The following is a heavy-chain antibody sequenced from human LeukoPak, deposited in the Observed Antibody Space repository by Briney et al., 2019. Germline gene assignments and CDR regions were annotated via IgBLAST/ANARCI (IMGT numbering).Heavy chain of an antibody. Sequence: SETLSLTCTVSAGSISSYYWSWIRQPPGKGLEWIGYIHYSGSTNYNPSLKSRVTISVDTSKNQFSLKLSSVTAADTAVYYCARTDYYGSDWFDPWGQGTLVTVSS. J-gene: IGHJ5*02. CDR1: AGSISSYY. CDR2: IHYSGST. V-gene: IGHV4-59*08. CDR3: ARTDYYGSDWFDP. D-gene: IGHD3-10*01.